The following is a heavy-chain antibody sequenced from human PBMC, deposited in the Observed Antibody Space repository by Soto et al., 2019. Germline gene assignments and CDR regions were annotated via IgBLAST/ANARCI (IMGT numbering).Heavy chain of an antibody. Sequence: QVQLVESGGGVVQPGRSLRLSCAASGFTISNYGMHWVRQAPGTGLEWVAVISYDGTITYYADSVKGRFTISRDNSTNTLLRQMNSLRTEDTAVYYCATTRVGPCSSRICFSGIFDGMDVWGHGTTVTVSS. CDR3: ATTRVGPCSSRICFSGIFDGMDV. CDR1: GFTISNYG. D-gene: IGHD2-2*01. V-gene: IGHV3-30-3*01. CDR2: ISYDGTIT. J-gene: IGHJ6*02.